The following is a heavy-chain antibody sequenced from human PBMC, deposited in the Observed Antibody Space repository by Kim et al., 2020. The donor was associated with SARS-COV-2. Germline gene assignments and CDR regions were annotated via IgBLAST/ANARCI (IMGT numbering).Heavy chain of an antibody. CDR3: ARRPYYYDSSGYLYYFDY. V-gene: IGHV5-51*01. CDR1: GYSFTSYW. CDR2: IYPGDSDT. D-gene: IGHD3-22*01. Sequence: GESLKISCKGSGYSFTSYWIGWVRQMPGKGLEWMGIIYPGDSDTRYSPSFQGQVTISADKSISTAYLQWSSLKASDTAMYYCARRPYYYDSSGYLYYFDYWGRGTLVTVSS. J-gene: IGHJ4*02.